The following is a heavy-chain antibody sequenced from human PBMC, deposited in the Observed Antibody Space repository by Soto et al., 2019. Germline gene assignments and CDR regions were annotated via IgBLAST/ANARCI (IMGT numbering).Heavy chain of an antibody. CDR3: ARADYDFWSGYDY. CDR2: IYYSGST. Sequence: SETLSLTCTVSGGSISSYYWSWIRQPPGKGLEWIGYIYYSGSTNYNPSLKSRVTISVDTSKNQFSLKLSSVTAADTAVYYCARADYDFWSGYDYWGQGTLVTVPS. D-gene: IGHD3-3*01. V-gene: IGHV4-59*01. CDR1: GGSISSYY. J-gene: IGHJ4*02.